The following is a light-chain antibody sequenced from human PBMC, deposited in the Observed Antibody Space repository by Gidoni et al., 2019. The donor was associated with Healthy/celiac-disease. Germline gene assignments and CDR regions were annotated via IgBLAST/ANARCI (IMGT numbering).Light chain of an antibody. CDR1: QSISSY. CDR3: QQSYSTPLFT. J-gene: IGKJ3*01. V-gene: IGKV1-39*01. CDR2: AAS. Sequence: DIQMTQSPSSLSASVGERGTITCRASQSISSYLNWYQHKPGKAPKLLIYAASSLQSGVPSRFSGSGSWTDFTLTIRSLQPEDFATYYCQQSYSTPLFTFGPGTKVDIK.